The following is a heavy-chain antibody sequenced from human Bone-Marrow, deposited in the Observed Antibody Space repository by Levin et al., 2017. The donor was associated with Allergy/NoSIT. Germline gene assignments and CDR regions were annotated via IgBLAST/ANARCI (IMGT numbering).Heavy chain of an antibody. Sequence: PGESLKISCKASGGTFSSDAVSWVRQAPGLGLEWMGGTIPFFGTLNYAQKYQGRLAITADESTGIAFMELSSLTSEDTAVYYCVRESTADLDHWGQGTLVIVSS. CDR1: GGTFSSDA. J-gene: IGHJ4*02. CDR3: VRESTADLDH. CDR2: TIPFFGTL. V-gene: IGHV1-69*01. D-gene: IGHD5-18*01.